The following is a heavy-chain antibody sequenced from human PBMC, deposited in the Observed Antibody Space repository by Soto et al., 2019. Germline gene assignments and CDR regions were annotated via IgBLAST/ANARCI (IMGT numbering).Heavy chain of an antibody. V-gene: IGHV3-30*04. Sequence: GGSLRLSCAASGFTFSSYAMHWVRQAPGKGLEWVAVISYDGSNKYYADSVKGRFTISRDNSKNTLYLQMNSLRAEDTAVYYCVRGAYCGGDCYFNWFDPWGQGTLVTVSS. CDR3: VRGAYCGGDCYFNWFDP. CDR2: ISYDGSNK. D-gene: IGHD2-21*02. J-gene: IGHJ5*02. CDR1: GFTFSSYA.